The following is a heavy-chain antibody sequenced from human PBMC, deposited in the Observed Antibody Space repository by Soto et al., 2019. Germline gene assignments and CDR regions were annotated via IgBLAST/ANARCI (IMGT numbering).Heavy chain of an antibody. J-gene: IGHJ6*02. CDR1: GFTLSSYW. D-gene: IGHD1-1*01. V-gene: IGHV3-7*01. CDR2: IRQDGNEK. Sequence: EVQLVESGGGLVQPGGSLRLSCVASGFTLSSYWMSWVRQAPGKGLEWVANIRQDGNEKYYVESLKGRFTISRDNAKNSLYFQLHSLRLEDTAVYYCARSNEGAYYYYGMDVWGQGTTVTVSS. CDR3: ARSNEGAYYYYGMDV.